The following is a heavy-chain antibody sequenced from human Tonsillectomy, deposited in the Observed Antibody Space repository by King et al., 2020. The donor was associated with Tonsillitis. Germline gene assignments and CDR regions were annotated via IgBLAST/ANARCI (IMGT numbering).Heavy chain of an antibody. V-gene: IGHV3-53*01. Sequence: QLVQSGGGLIRPGGSLRLSCAASGFSVSGNYLSWVRQAPGKGLEWVSVIYSGGSTDYADSVKGRFTISRDNSKNTLSLQMDSLRVEDTAVYYCATDGTNDSSGYYYEGWFDLWGQGTLVIVSS. J-gene: IGHJ5*02. CDR3: ATDGTNDSSGYYYEGWFDL. D-gene: IGHD3-22*01. CDR1: GFSVSGNY. CDR2: IYSGGST.